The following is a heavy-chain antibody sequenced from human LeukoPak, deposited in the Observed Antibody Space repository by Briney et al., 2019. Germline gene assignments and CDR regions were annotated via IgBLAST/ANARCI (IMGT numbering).Heavy chain of an antibody. CDR3: AXAXTLRALISIFGVDAXDX. CDR2: IYTSGST. J-gene: IGHJ3*02. CDR1: GGSISSGSYY. V-gene: IGHV4-61*02. D-gene: IGHD3-3*01. Sequence: SQTLSLTCTVSGGSISSGSYYWSWIRQPAGKGLEWIGRIYTSGSTNYNPSLKSRVTISVDTSKNQFSLKLSSVTAADTAVYYCAXAXTLRALISIFGVDAXDXXGQXXXXTV.